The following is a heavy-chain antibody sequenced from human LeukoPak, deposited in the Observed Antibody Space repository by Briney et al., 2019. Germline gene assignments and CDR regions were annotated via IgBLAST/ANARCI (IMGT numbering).Heavy chain of an antibody. Sequence: GGSLRLSCAASGFTFSTYGMHWVRQAPGKGLEWVAFIRSDGDDKYYADSVKGRFTISRDNSKSTLYLQMNSLRTEDTAVYYCAKSGGRNDFDYWGQGTLVTVSS. CDR3: AKSGGRNDFDY. V-gene: IGHV3-30*02. J-gene: IGHJ4*02. D-gene: IGHD1-1*01. CDR1: GFTFSTYG. CDR2: IRSDGDDK.